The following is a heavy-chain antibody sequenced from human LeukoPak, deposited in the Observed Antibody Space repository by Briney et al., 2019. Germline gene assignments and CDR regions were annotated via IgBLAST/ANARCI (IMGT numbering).Heavy chain of an antibody. V-gene: IGHV1-2*02. CDR1: GHTFTGYY. D-gene: IGHD1-7*01. Sequence: ASVKVSCKASGHTFTGYYMHWVRQAPGQGLEWMGWINPNSGGTNYAQKFQGRVTMTRDTSISTAYMELSRLRSDGTAVYYCARGLELRSAWFDPWGQGTLVTVSS. CDR2: INPNSGGT. CDR3: ARGLELRSAWFDP. J-gene: IGHJ5*02.